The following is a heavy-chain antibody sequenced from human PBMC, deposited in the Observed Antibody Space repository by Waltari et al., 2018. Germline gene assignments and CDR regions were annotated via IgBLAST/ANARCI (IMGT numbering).Heavy chain of an antibody. V-gene: IGHV4-31*03. Sequence: QVQLQESGPGLVKPSQTLSLTCTVSGGSISSGGYYWRWIRQHPGKGLEWIGYIYYSGSTYYNPSLKSRVTISVDTSKNQFSLKLSSVTAADTAVYYCARDVLPRFSGYYYMDVWGKGTTVTVSS. D-gene: IGHD3-10*01. CDR2: IYYSGST. CDR3: ARDVLPRFSGYYYMDV. CDR1: GGSISSGGYY. J-gene: IGHJ6*03.